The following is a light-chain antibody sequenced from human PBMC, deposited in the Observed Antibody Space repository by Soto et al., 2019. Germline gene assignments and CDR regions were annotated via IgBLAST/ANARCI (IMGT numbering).Light chain of an antibody. V-gene: IGKV3-20*01. Sequence: EIVSTQSPGTLSLPPGERATLSCRACQSGSSSYLAWLQQKAGQAPRLLIYGASSRASCIPDRFSGSWSGTDFTLPISRLEPEDFRVYYYQQYCGSPLTLGRGTKV. CDR2: GAS. CDR1: QSGSSSY. J-gene: IGKJ4*01. CDR3: QQYCGSPLT.